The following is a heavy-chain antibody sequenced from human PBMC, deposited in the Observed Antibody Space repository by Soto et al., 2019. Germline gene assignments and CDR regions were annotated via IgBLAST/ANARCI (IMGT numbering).Heavy chain of an antibody. CDR3: AKDSRITIFGVVIIQPNYYYYYMDV. CDR1: GFSFSSYA. D-gene: IGHD3-3*01. Sequence: GGSLRLSCAAPGFSFSSYAMSWVRQAPGKGLEWVSAISGSGGSTYYADSVKGRFTISRDNSKNTLYLQMNSLRAEDTAVYYCAKDSRITIFGVVIIQPNYYYYYMDVWGKGTTVTVSS. CDR2: ISGSGGST. V-gene: IGHV3-23*01. J-gene: IGHJ6*03.